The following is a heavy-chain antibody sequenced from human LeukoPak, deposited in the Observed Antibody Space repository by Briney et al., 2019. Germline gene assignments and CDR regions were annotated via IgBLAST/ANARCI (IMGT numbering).Heavy chain of an antibody. CDR1: GFTFSSYA. J-gene: IGHJ3*02. V-gene: IGHV3-23*01. Sequence: GGSLRLSCAASGFTFSSYAMSWVRQAPGKGLEWVSAISGSGGSTYYADSVKGRFTISRDNSKNTLYLQMNSLRAGDTAVYYCAKDRKEIYYALDAFDIWGQGTMVTVSS. D-gene: IGHD3-10*01. CDR2: ISGSGGST. CDR3: AKDRKEIYYALDAFDI.